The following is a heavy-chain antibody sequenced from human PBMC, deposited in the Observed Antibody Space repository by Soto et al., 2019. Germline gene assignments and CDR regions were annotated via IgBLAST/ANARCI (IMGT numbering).Heavy chain of an antibody. CDR1: GDSISSRTYY. D-gene: IGHD2-2*01. V-gene: IGHV4-31*03. J-gene: IGHJ5*02. CDR3: ARAKSVPADWAWFDP. CDR2: IFYSGSG. Sequence: QVQLQESGPGLVEPSQTLSLTCTISGDSISSRTYYWSRIRQNPGKGLEWLGYIFYSGSGHNNPSLKSRVTISVDTSRNEFSLKLSSVTAADTAVYYCARAKSVPADWAWFDPWGQGARDTGSS.